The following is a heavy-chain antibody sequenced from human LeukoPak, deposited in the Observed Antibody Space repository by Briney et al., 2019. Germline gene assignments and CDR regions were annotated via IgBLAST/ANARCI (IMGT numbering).Heavy chain of an antibody. CDR2: MNPNSGNT. Sequence: ASVKVSCKASGYTFTSYGISWVRQAAGQGLEWMGWMNPNSGNTGYAQKFQGRVTMTRNTSISTAYMELSSLRSEDTAVYYCARGRVLRYFDWFADRDYFDYWGQGTLVTVSS. CDR3: ARGRVLRYFDWFADRDYFDY. D-gene: IGHD3-9*01. J-gene: IGHJ4*02. V-gene: IGHV1-8*02. CDR1: GYTFTSYG.